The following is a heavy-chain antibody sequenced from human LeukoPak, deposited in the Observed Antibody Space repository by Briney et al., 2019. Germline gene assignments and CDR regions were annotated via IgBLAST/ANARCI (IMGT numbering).Heavy chain of an antibody. CDR1: GFTFKNYA. D-gene: IGHD2-15*01. CDR3: ARDEKDGPLWY. V-gene: IGHV3-23*01. J-gene: IGHJ4*02. Sequence: PGGSLRLSCAASGFTFKNYAMSWVRQAPGKGLEWISAISNNAVSTYYADSVKGRFTISRDNSKNTLYLQMNRLRAEDTAVYYCARDEKDGPLWYWGQGILVFVSS. CDR2: ISNNAVST.